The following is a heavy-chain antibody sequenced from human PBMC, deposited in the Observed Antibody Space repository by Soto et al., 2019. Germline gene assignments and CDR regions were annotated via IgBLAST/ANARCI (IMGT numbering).Heavy chain of an antibody. CDR1: GFTFSSYA. CDR3: AKYMKRFGVTPSRGDY. V-gene: IGHV3-23*01. D-gene: IGHD3-10*01. J-gene: IGHJ4*02. Sequence: EVQLLESGGGLVQPGGSLRLSCAASGFTFSSYAMSWVRQAPGKGLEWVSAISGSGGSTYYADSVKGRFTISRDNSKNTLYLQMNSLRAEDTAVYYCAKYMKRFGVTPSRGDYWGQGTLVTVSS. CDR2: ISGSGGST.